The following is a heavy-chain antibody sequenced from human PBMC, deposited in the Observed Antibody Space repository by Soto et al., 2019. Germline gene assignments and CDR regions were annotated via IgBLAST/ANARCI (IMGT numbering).Heavy chain of an antibody. D-gene: IGHD3-16*01. CDR2: IYYSGST. Sequence: SETLSLTCTVSGGSISSSSYYWGWIRQPPGKGLEWIGSIYYSGSTYYNPSLKSRVTISVDTSKNQFSLKLSSVTAADTAVYYCARLINTVGRYYFDYWGQGTLVTVSS. CDR1: GGSISSSSYY. J-gene: IGHJ4*02. CDR3: ARLINTVGRYYFDY. V-gene: IGHV4-39*01.